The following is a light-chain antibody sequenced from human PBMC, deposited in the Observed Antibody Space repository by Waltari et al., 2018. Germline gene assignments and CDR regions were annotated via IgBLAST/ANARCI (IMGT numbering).Light chain of an antibody. CDR3: HVWHPHVDPGV. Sequence: SYVVTQPPSLSVAPGETATITCGGDNIGTYSVHWYQQKAGQAPVLVIFYDRDRPSGIPDRFSGSNSGNTATLTISRVEAGDEARYYCHVWHPHVDPGVFGTGTEVTVL. CDR1: NIGTYS. J-gene: IGLJ1*01. V-gene: IGLV3-21*04. CDR2: YDR.